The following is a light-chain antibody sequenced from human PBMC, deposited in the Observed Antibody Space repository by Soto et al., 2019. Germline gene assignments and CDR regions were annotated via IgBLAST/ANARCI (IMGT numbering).Light chain of an antibody. V-gene: IGKV3-15*01. CDR3: QQFRNWPTLYT. CDR2: DAS. CDR1: QSVSSY. Sequence: EIVMTQSPDTLSVSPGERATLSCRASQSVSSYLAWYQQKPGLPPRFLIYDASTRATGIPDRFSGSGSGTCGPFTISSQQSVDCAVYDCQQFRNWPTLYTFGRGTKLEL. J-gene: IGKJ2*01.